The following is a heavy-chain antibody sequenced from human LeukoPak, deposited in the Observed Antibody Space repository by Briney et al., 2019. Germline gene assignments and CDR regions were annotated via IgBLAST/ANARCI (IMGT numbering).Heavy chain of an antibody. CDR1: GGSIRSGDYY. CDR3: ARGDIVVVPAAPYFDY. J-gene: IGHJ4*02. D-gene: IGHD2-2*01. Sequence: PSDTLSLTRTVSGGSIRSGDYYWSWIRQPPGKGLEWIGYIYYSGSTYYNPSLKSRVTISVDTSKNQFSLKMGSVTAADTAVYYCARGDIVVVPAAPYFDYWGQGTLVTVSS. V-gene: IGHV4-30-4*02. CDR2: IYYSGST.